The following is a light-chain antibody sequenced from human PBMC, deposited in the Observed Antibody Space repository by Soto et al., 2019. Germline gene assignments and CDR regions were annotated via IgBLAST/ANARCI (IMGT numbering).Light chain of an antibody. CDR3: QQYNNWPLT. J-gene: IGKJ4*01. V-gene: IGKV3-15*01. CDR2: LAS. CDR1: QSVSSN. Sequence: EIVMTQSPATLSVSPGERATLSCRASQSVSSNLAWYQHKPGQAPRLLMYLASTRATGIPARFSGSGTGTDFTLTISNRQSEDVAVDYCQQYNNWPLTFGGGTKVEIK.